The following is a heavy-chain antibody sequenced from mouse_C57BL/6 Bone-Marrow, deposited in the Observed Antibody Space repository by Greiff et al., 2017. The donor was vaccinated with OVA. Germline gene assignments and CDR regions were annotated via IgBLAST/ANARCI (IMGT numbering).Heavy chain of an antibody. V-gene: IGHV1-9*01. CDR1: GYTFTGYW. Sequence: QVQLKESGAELMKPGASVKLSCKATGYTFTGYWIEWVKQRPGHGLEWIGEIYPRSGNTYYNEKFKGKATLTADKSSSTAYMELRSLTSEDSAVYFCARRNWVYYFDYWGQGTTLTVSS. CDR2: IYPRSGNT. CDR3: ARRNWVYYFDY. D-gene: IGHD4-1*01. J-gene: IGHJ2*01.